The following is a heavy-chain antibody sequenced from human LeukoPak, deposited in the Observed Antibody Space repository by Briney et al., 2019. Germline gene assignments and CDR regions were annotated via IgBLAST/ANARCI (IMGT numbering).Heavy chain of an antibody. D-gene: IGHD3-22*01. CDR2: IKSKTDGGTT. J-gene: IGHJ4*02. V-gene: IGHV3-15*01. Sequence: PGGSLRLSCAASGFTFSNAWMGWVRQAPGKGLEWVGRIKSKTDGGTTDYAAPVKGRFTISRDDSKNTLYLQMNSLKTEDTAVYYCTTEVPSYYYDSSGYSNWGQGTLVTVSS. CDR1: GFTFSNAW. CDR3: TTEVPSYYYDSSGYSN.